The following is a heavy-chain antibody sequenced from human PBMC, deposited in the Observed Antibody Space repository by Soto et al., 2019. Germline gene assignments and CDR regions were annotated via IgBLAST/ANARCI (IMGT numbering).Heavy chain of an antibody. CDR3: AKSEHEFGEFYYYYGMDV. J-gene: IGHJ6*02. CDR2: ISGSGGST. Sequence: EVQLLESGGGLVQPGGSLRLSCAASGFTFSSYAMSWVRQAPGKGLEWVSAISGSGGSTYYADSVKGRFTISRDNSKNTLYLQMNSLRAEDTAVYYCAKSEHEFGEFYYYYGMDVWGQGTTVTVSS. CDR1: GFTFSSYA. V-gene: IGHV3-23*01. D-gene: IGHD3-10*01.